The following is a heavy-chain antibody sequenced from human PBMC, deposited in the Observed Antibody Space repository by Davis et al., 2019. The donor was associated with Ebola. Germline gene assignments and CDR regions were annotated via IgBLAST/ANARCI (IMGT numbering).Heavy chain of an antibody. CDR3: ARSPQLAYYYYGMDV. J-gene: IGHJ6*02. CDR2: INHSGST. V-gene: IGHV4-34*01. CDR1: GGSFSGYY. D-gene: IGHD6-13*01. Sequence: PSETLSLTCAVYGGSFSGYYWSWIRQPPGKGLEWIGEINHSGSTNYNPSLKSRVTISVDTSKNQFSLKLSSVTAADTAVYYCARSPQLAYYYYGMDVWGQGTTVTVSS.